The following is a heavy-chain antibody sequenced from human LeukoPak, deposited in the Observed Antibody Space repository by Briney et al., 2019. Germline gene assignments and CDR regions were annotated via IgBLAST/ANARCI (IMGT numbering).Heavy chain of an antibody. D-gene: IGHD2-15*01. CDR2: IYYSGST. CDR3: ARARYCGGGSCYYYYYYMDV. CDR1: GGSISSYY. J-gene: IGHJ6*03. V-gene: IGHV4-59*01. Sequence: SETLSLTCTVSGGSISSYYWSWIRQPPGKGLEWIGYIYYSGSTNYNPSLKSRVTISVDTSKNQFSLKLSSVTAADTAVYYCARARYCGGGSCYYYYYYMDVWGKGTTVTVSS.